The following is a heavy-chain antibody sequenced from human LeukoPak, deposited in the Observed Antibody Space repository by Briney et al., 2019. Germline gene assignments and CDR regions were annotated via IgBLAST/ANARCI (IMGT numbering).Heavy chain of an antibody. CDR1: GGSISSGGYY. Sequence: SQTLSLTCTVSGGSISSGGYYWSWIRQHPGKGLEWIGYIYYSGSTYYNPSLKSRVTMSVDTSKNQFPLKLSSVTAADTAVYYRARTPQYGLEWSESWDAFDIWGQGTMVTVSS. D-gene: IGHD3-3*01. V-gene: IGHV4-31*03. CDR2: IYYSGST. CDR3: ARTPQYGLEWSESWDAFDI. J-gene: IGHJ3*02.